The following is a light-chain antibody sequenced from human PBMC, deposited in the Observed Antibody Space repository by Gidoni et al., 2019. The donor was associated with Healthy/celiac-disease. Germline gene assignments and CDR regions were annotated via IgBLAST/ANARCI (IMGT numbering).Light chain of an antibody. Sequence: IQMTPSPSSLSASVGDRVTITCRASQGISNYLFWYQQKPGKVPKLLIYDASTLQSGVPSRCSGGGSGTDFTLTISSLQPEDVATYYCQKYNSAPLTFGGGTKVEIK. CDR3: QKYNSAPLT. CDR1: QGISNY. CDR2: DAS. V-gene: IGKV1-27*01. J-gene: IGKJ4*01.